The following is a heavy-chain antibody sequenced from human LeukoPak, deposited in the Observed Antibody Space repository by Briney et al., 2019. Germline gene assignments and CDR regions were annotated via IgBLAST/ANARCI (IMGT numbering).Heavy chain of an antibody. Sequence: PGGSLRLSCAASGFTFSSYGMHWVRQAPGRGLEWVSSISSSSTYIYYADSVKGRFTISRDNAKNSLFLQMNSPRADDTAVYYCARGQGLQLKSGSDYWGQGTLVTVSS. J-gene: IGHJ4*02. CDR3: ARGQGLQLKSGSDY. CDR1: GFTFSSYG. V-gene: IGHV3-21*01. CDR2: ISSSSTYI. D-gene: IGHD5-24*01.